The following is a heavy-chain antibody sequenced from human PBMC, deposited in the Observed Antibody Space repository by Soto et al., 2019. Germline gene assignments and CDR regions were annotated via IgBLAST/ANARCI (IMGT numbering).Heavy chain of an antibody. CDR2: IYYSGST. CDR3: ARDSTRRRPCDI. Sequence: PSETLSLTCTVSGGSISSSSYYWGFGRQPPGKGLEWIGSIYYSGSTYYNPSLKSRVTISVDKSKNQFSLRLSSVTAADTAVYYCARDSTRRRPCDIWGKGTTVTVSS. V-gene: IGHV4-39*02. J-gene: IGHJ6*04. CDR1: GGSISSSSYY. D-gene: IGHD1-1*01.